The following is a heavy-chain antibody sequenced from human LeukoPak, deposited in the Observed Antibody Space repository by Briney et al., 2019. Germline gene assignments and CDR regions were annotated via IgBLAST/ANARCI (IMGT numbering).Heavy chain of an antibody. CDR2: ISGSGGST. V-gene: IGHV3-23*01. J-gene: IGHJ4*02. Sequence: GGSLRLSCAASGFTFSNYAVNWVRQAPGKGLEWVSGISGSGGSTYYADSVKGRFTISRDNSKKTLYLQMNSLRVEDTAVYYCGRDLAWGAFDYWGQGTLVTVSS. D-gene: IGHD7-27*01. CDR1: GFTFSNYA. CDR3: GRDLAWGAFDY.